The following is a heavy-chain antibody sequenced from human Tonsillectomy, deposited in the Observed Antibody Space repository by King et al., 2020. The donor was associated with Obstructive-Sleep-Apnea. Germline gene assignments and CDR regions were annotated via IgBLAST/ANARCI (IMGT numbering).Heavy chain of an antibody. CDR2: IYSGGRP. D-gene: IGHD3-22*01. Sequence: VQLVESGGGLVQAGGSLRLSCTASGFTVSSNYMSWCREATEKGLECVSVIYSGGRPYYADSVKGRFTICIHKSKTTVSVQMNSLRIEDTAVYFCARGSGNYYDSSGYYYPFDYWGQGTLVTVSS. J-gene: IGHJ4*02. CDR3: ARGSGNYYDSSGYYYPFDY. CDR1: GFTVSSNY. V-gene: IGHV3-53*04.